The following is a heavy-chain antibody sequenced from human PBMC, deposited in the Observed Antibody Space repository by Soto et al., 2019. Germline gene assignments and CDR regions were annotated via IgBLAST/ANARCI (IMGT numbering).Heavy chain of an antibody. D-gene: IGHD1-26*01. J-gene: IGHJ6*02. V-gene: IGHV4-39*01. CDR2: IYYSGST. Sequence: SETLSLTCTVSGVSISGSRYYWGWIRQPPGRGLEWIGNIYYSGSTYYTPALKSRVTLSVDTSKNQFSLNLNSVTAADTAVYYCAGGGIPPSGYGIAYAMDVWGQGTTVTVSS. CDR1: GVSISGSRYY. CDR3: AGGGIPPSGYGIAYAMDV.